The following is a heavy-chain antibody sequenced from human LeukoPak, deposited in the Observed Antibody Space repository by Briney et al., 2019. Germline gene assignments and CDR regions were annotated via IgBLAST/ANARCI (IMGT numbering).Heavy chain of an antibody. J-gene: IGHJ4*02. Sequence: GGSLRLSCAASGFTFSSYAMHWVRQAPGKGLEWVAVISYDGSNKYYADSVKGRFTISRDNSKNTLYLQMSSLRAEDTAVYYCARDGTYSSSSFDYWGQGTLVTVSS. CDR1: GFTFSSYA. D-gene: IGHD6-6*01. V-gene: IGHV3-30*14. CDR2: ISYDGSNK. CDR3: ARDGTYSSSSFDY.